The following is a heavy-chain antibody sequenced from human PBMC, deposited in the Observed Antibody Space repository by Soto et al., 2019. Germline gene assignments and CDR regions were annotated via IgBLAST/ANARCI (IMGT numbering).Heavy chain of an antibody. Sequence: GGSLRLSCAASGFTFSSYAMSWVRQAPGKGLEWVSAISGSGGSTYYADSVKGRFTISRDNSKNTLYLQMNSLRAEDTAVYYFAKDRGHYYGAGSYYFGDRDFDYWGQGTLVNVSS. CDR3: AKDRGHYYGAGSYYFGDRDFDY. D-gene: IGHD3-10*01. CDR1: GFTFSSYA. V-gene: IGHV3-23*01. J-gene: IGHJ4*02. CDR2: ISGSGGST.